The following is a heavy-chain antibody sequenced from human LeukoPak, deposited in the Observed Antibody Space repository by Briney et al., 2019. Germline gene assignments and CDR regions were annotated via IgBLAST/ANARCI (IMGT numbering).Heavy chain of an antibody. Sequence: ASVKVSCKASGYTFTSYDINWVRQATGQGLEWMGWMNPNSGNTGYAQKFQGRVTMTRNTSISTAYMELSSLRSDDTAVYYCARVHPSGSYHKYWGQGTLVTVSS. J-gene: IGHJ4*02. V-gene: IGHV1-8*01. CDR3: ARVHPSGSYHKY. CDR1: GYTFTSYD. CDR2: MNPNSGNT. D-gene: IGHD3-10*01.